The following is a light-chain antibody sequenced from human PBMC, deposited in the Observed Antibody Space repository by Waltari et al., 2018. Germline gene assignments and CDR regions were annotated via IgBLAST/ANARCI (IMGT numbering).Light chain of an antibody. J-gene: IGLJ1*01. Sequence: QSALTQPRSVSGSPGQSVTISCTGTSSNVGGYNYVFWYQHRPGKAPKLMIYNVSNRPSGVPDRFSGSKSANTASRTISGLQAEDEADYYCCSYAGGNTYVFGTGTKVTVL. V-gene: IGLV2-11*01. CDR3: CSYAGGNTYV. CDR1: SSNVGGYNY. CDR2: NVS.